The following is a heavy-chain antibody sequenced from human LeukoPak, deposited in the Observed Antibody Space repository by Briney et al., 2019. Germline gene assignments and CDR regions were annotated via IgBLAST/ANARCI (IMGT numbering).Heavy chain of an antibody. CDR2: ISISGDDT. Sequence: GGSLRLSCAASGFTFSNAWMSWVRQAPGKGLEWVSSISISGDDTYYADSVKGRFTISRDNSKNTLYLQMNSLRAEDTAVYHCARVAYYYGSGSYSSEYFQHWGQGTLVTVSS. V-gene: IGHV3-23*01. J-gene: IGHJ1*01. CDR3: ARVAYYYGSGSYSSEYFQH. D-gene: IGHD3-10*01. CDR1: GFTFSNAW.